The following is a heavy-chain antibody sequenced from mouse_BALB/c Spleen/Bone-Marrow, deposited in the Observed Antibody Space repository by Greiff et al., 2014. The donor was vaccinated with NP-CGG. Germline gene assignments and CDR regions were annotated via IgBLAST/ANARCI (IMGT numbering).Heavy chain of an antibody. J-gene: IGHJ3*01. Sequence: QVQLQQPGAELVRPGASVKLSCKASGYTFTSYWMNWVKQRPDQGLEWIGRIDPYDSEIQYNENFKDKAILTVDKSSSTAYMELSSLTSEDSAVYYCARREGNPAWFAYWGQGTLVTVSA. V-gene: IGHV1-74*01. D-gene: IGHD2-1*01. CDR1: GYTFTSYW. CDR3: ARREGNPAWFAY. CDR2: IDPYDSEI.